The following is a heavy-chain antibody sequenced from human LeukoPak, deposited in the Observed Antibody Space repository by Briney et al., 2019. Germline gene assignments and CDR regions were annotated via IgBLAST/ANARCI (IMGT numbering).Heavy chain of an antibody. CDR3: ARVSGYSSSWYFDY. CDR1: GFTFSSYA. J-gene: IGHJ4*02. CDR2: ISYDGSNK. D-gene: IGHD6-13*01. Sequence: GRSLRLSCAASGFTFSSYAMHWVRQAPCKGLEWVAVISYDGSNKYYADSVKGRFTISRDNAKNSLYLQMNSLRAEDTAVYYCARVSGYSSSWYFDYWGQGTLVTVSS. V-gene: IGHV3-30-3*01.